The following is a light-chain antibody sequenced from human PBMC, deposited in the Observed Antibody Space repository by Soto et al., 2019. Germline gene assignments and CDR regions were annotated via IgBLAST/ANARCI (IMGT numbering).Light chain of an antibody. V-gene: IGLV1-44*01. CDR2: SNN. Sequence: QSVLTQPPSASGTPGQRVTFSCSGSSSNIGRNTVNWYQQLPGTAPKLLIYSNNQRPSGVPDRFSGSKSGTSASLAISGLQSEDEADYYWAAWDDSLNGYVFGSGTKGTVL. CDR3: AAWDDSLNGYV. J-gene: IGLJ1*01. CDR1: SSNIGRNT.